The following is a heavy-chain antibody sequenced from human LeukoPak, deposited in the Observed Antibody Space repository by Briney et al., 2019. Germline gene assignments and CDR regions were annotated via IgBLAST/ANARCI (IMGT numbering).Heavy chain of an antibody. CDR1: GDSVTSYSYY. CDR2: ISYGGTT. CDR3: ARHGHGAKFDY. J-gene: IGHJ4*02. D-gene: IGHD4-17*01. Sequence: PSETLSLTCTVSGDSVTSYSYYWGWIRQPPGKGLEWIGSISYGGTTYFNPSLKSRVTISVDTSKSQFSLNLGSVTAADTALYYCARHGHGAKFDYWGQGTLVTVSS. V-gene: IGHV4-39*01.